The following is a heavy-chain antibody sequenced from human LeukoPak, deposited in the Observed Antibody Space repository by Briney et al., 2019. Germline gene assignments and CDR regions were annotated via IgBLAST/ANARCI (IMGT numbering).Heavy chain of an antibody. V-gene: IGHV3-21*01. J-gene: IGHJ4*02. CDR2: ISSSSSYI. Sequence: GGSLRLSCAASGFTFSSYWMHWVRQAPGKGLEWVSSISSSSSYIYYADSVKGRFTISRDNAKNSLYLQMNSLRAEDTAVYYCARDKGNYYDSSGYPYYFDYWGQGTLVTVSS. D-gene: IGHD3-22*01. CDR1: GFTFSSYW. CDR3: ARDKGNYYDSSGYPYYFDY.